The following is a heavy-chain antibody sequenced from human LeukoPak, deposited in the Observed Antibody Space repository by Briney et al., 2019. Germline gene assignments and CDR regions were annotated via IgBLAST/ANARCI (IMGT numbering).Heavy chain of an antibody. J-gene: IGHJ5*02. D-gene: IGHD2-2*01. CDR3: ARGIYSTAPYNWFDP. CDR1: GGSFSGYY. V-gene: IGHV4-34*01. CDR2: INHSGST. Sequence: PSETLSLTCAVYGGSFSGYYWSWIRQPPGKGLEWIGEINHSGSTNYNPSLKSRVTISVDTSKNQFSLKLSSVTAADTAVYYCARGIYSTAPYNWFDPWGQGTLVTVSS.